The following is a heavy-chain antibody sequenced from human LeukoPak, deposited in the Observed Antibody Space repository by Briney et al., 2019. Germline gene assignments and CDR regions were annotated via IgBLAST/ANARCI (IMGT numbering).Heavy chain of an antibody. CDR3: AKDPLRKDIVVVVAATLRWFDP. D-gene: IGHD2-15*01. Sequence: GGSLRLSCAASGFTFSSYEMNWVRQAPGKGLEWVSYISSSGSTIYYADSVKGRFTISRDNSKNTLYLQMNSLRAEDTAVYYCAKDPLRKDIVVVVAATLRWFDPWGQGTLVTVSS. V-gene: IGHV3-48*03. J-gene: IGHJ5*02. CDR2: ISSSGSTI. CDR1: GFTFSSYE.